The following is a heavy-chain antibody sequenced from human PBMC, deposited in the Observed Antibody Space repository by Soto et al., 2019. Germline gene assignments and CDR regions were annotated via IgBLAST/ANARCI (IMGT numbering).Heavy chain of an antibody. D-gene: IGHD2-21*01. V-gene: IGHV4-59*01. J-gene: IGHJ5*02. Sequence: QVQLQESGPGLVKSSETLSLTCSVSGDSSSTYYWGWIRQPPGKGLEWIGSINYSGGSNHNPSLKGRLSISVGASKNQVSRTLTSVTAADTAVYYCERSYCAYSVSCNWFAPWGQGTLVVVAS. CDR2: INYSGGS. CDR3: ERSYCAYSVSCNWFAP. CDR1: GDSSSTYY.